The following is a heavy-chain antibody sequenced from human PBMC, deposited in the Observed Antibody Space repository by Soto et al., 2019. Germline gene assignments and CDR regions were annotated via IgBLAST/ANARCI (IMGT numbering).Heavy chain of an antibody. CDR3: ARGLWRDYGDYRFAP. CDR1: GGSISSGGYY. J-gene: IGHJ5*02. D-gene: IGHD4-17*01. V-gene: IGHV4-31*03. Sequence: QVQLQESGPGLVKPSQTLSLTCTVSGGSISSGGYYWSWIRQHPGKAMEWIGYIYYSGSTYYNPSLKSRVTISVDTSKNQCSLKLSSVTAADTAVYYCARGLWRDYGDYRFAPWGQGTLVTVSS. CDR2: IYYSGST.